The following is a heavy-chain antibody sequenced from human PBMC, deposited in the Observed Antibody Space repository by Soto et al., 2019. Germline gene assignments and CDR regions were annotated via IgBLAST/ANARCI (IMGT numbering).Heavy chain of an antibody. Sequence: SETLSLTCAVYGGSFSGYYWSWIRQPPGKGLEWIGEINHSGSTNYNPSPKSRVTISVDTSKNQFSLKLSSVTAADTAVYYCARASNYYGSGSHPYGMDVWGQGTTVTVSS. CDR1: GGSFSGYY. CDR2: INHSGST. V-gene: IGHV4-34*01. J-gene: IGHJ6*02. CDR3: ARASNYYGSGSHPYGMDV. D-gene: IGHD3-10*01.